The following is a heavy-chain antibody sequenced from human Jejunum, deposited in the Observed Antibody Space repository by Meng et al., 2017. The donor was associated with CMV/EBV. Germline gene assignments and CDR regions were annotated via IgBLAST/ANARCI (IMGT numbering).Heavy chain of an antibody. CDR2: IKPNSGDT. V-gene: IGHV1-2*02. Sequence: TCTGYYSHWVRQAPGQGLEWMGRIKPNSGDTKYSQKFQGRVTMTMDTSISTAYMELSRLTSDDTAVYYCARDALGYCSSTSCPGGIDPWGQGTLVTVSS. J-gene: IGHJ5*02. D-gene: IGHD2-2*01. CDR3: ARDALGYCSSTSCPGGIDP. CDR1: TCTGYY.